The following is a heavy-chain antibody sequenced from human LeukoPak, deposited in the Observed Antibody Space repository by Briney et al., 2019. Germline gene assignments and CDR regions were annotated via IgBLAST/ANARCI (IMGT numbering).Heavy chain of an antibody. D-gene: IGHD6-13*01. J-gene: IGHJ4*02. V-gene: IGHV3-15*01. Sequence: GGSLRLSCAASGFTFSNAWMSWVRQAPGKGLEWVGRIKSKTDGGTTDYAAPVKGRFTISRDDSKNTLYLQMNSLRAEDTAVYYCAKDSLQPFDYWGQGTLVTVSS. CDR1: GFTFSNAW. CDR3: AKDSLQPFDY. CDR2: IKSKTDGGTT.